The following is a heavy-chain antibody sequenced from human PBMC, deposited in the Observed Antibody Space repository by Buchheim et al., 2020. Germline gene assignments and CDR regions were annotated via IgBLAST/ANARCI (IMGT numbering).Heavy chain of an antibody. CDR3: ATMLAAPGVWSFDY. V-gene: IGHV4-59*01. CDR2: IYYSGST. J-gene: IGHJ4*02. CDR1: GCFISSYY. Sequence: QVQLQESGPGLVKPSETLSLTCTVSGCFISSYYWSWIRQPPGKGLEWIGYIYYSGSTNYNPSLKHRVTISVATSKNQSSLKLSAVTAADTAVYYCATMLAAPGVWSFDYWGQGTL. D-gene: IGHD6-6*01.